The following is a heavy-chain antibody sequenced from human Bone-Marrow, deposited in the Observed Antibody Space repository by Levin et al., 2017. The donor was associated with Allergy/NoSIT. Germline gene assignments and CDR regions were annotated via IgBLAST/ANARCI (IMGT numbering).Heavy chain of an antibody. J-gene: IGHJ4*02. D-gene: IGHD3-16*01. CDR2: MNPNSGDT. CDR1: GYPFTSYD. V-gene: IGHV1-8*01. CDR3: ARVWGSVDY. Sequence: ASVKVSCKASGYPFTSYDINWARQATGQGLEWMGWMNPNSGDTGYAQKFQGRVTMTRNAAISTAYMELNSLRSEDTAVYYCARVWGSVDYWGQGTLVTVSS.